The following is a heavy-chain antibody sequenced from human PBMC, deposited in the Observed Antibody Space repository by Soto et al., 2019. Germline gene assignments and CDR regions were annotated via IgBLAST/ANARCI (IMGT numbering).Heavy chain of an antibody. CDR2: IYYSGST. CDR3: ARHRVYCTNGVCYWAPYYYYYMDF. V-gene: IGHV4-39*01. D-gene: IGHD2-8*01. Sequence: SETLSLTCTVSGGSISSSSYYWGWIRQPPGKGLEWIGSIYYSGSTYYNPSLKSRVTISVDTSKNQFSLKLSSVTAADTAVYYCARHRVYCTNGVCYWAPYYYYYMDFWGKGTTVTVSS. J-gene: IGHJ6*03. CDR1: GGSISSSSYY.